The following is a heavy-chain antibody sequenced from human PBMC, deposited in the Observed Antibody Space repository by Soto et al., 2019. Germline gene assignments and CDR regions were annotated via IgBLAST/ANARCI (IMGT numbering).Heavy chain of an antibody. D-gene: IGHD5-12*01. J-gene: IGHJ4*02. V-gene: IGHV3-23*01. CDR2: ISASGART. CDR3: AKYQTPGYSADWVVGYYFHF. CDR1: GFTLSRQA. Sequence: EVQLLESGGGLVQPGGSLRLSCAASGFTLSRQAMSWVRQAPGKGLEWVSAISASGARTYYADSVMGRFSISRDTSKNTLYLQINTLRVEETAVYYCAKYQTPGYSADWVVGYYFHFWGQGTLVTVSS.